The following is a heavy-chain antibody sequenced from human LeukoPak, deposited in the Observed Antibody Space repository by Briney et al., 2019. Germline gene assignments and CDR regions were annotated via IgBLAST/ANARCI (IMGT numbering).Heavy chain of an antibody. D-gene: IGHD1-26*01. CDR1: GYTFTGYF. CDR3: ARGRRIIVGATNAGDFFDY. J-gene: IGHJ4*02. CDR2: INPNSGGT. V-gene: IGHV1-2*02. Sequence: GASVKVSCKASGYTFTGYFMHWVRQAPRQGLEWMGWINPNSGGTKYAQKFQGRVTMTRDTSISTAYMELTSLRSDDTAVYYCARGRRIIVGATNAGDFFDYWGQGTLVTVSS.